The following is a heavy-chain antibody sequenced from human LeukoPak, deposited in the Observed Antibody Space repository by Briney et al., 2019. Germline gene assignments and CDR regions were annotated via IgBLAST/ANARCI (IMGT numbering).Heavy chain of an antibody. CDR3: AREIVGASHFDY. D-gene: IGHD1-26*01. Sequence: GGSLRLSCAASGFTFSSYEMNWVRQAPGKGLEWVSYISSSGSTIYYADSVKGRFTISRDNAKNSLYLQMNSLRAEDTAFYYCAREIVGASHFDYWGQGTLVTVSS. CDR2: ISSSGSTI. CDR1: GFTFSSYE. J-gene: IGHJ4*02. V-gene: IGHV3-48*03.